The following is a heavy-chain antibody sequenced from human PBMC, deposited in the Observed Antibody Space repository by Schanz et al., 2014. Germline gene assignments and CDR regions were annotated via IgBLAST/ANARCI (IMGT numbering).Heavy chain of an antibody. V-gene: IGHV4-4*02. Sequence: QVQLQESGPGLVKPSGTLSLTCAVSGASISSDNWWSWVRQPPGKGLEWIGEMYHSGRTNYNPSRKSRVTISVDKSKNQFSLNLRSVTAADTAVYYCARDRGRDGTTEFDSWGPGTLVTVSS. D-gene: IGHD4-4*01. CDR1: GASISSDNW. CDR2: MYHSGRT. CDR3: ARDRGRDGTTEFDS. J-gene: IGHJ4*02.